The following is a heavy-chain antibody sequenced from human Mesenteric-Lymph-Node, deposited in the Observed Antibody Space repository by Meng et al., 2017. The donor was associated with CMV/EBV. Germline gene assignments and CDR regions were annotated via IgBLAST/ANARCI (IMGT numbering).Heavy chain of an antibody. CDR3: AKGVWGGATIYDAFDI. CDR1: GFTFDDYA. J-gene: IGHJ3*02. V-gene: IGHV3-9*01. D-gene: IGHD1-26*01. CDR2: INWKSGRI. Sequence: GGSLRLSCAASGFTFDDYAMHWVRQAPGKGLEWVSGINWKSGRIGYADSVKGRFTISRDNAKNSLYLQMNSLRPEDTAFYYCAKGVWGGATIYDAFDIWGQGTMVTVSS.